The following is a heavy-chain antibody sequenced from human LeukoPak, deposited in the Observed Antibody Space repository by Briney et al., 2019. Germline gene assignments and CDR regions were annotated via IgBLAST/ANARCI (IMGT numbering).Heavy chain of an antibody. Sequence: GGSLRLSCAASGLTFSSYAMSWVPQAPGKGLEWVSATSGSGGSTYYADSVKGRFTISRDNSKNTLYLQMNSLRAEHTAVYYCAKGIAVAGPYYFDYWGQGTLVTVSS. V-gene: IGHV3-23*01. CDR1: GLTFSSYA. J-gene: IGHJ4*02. D-gene: IGHD6-19*01. CDR2: TSGSGGST. CDR3: AKGIAVAGPYYFDY.